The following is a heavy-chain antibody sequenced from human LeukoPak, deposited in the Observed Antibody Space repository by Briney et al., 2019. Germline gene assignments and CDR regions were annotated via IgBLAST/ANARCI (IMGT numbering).Heavy chain of an antibody. CDR1: GGSFSSYT. Sequence: ASVKVSCKASGGSFSSYTIDWVRQAPGQGLEGMGWISAYNCNTNYAQKLQGRVTMTTDTSTSTAYMELRSLRSDDTAVYYCARDRGETTDYWGQGTLVTVSS. D-gene: IGHD1-1*01. J-gene: IGHJ4*02. CDR2: ISAYNCNT. V-gene: IGHV1-18*01. CDR3: ARDRGETTDY.